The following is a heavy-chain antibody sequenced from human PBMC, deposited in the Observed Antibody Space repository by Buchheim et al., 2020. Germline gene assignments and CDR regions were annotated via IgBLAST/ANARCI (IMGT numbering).Heavy chain of an antibody. Sequence: QVQLVQSGAEVKKPGASVKVSCKASGYTFTAYYMHWVRQAPGQGLEWMGWINPNSGGTNYAQTFQGRVTMTRDTSISTAYMELNSLRSDDTAVYYCASRPLIAGAEDDYWGQGTL. CDR1: GYTFTAYY. D-gene: IGHD6-13*01. CDR3: ASRPLIAGAEDDY. J-gene: IGHJ4*02. V-gene: IGHV1-2*02. CDR2: INPNSGGT.